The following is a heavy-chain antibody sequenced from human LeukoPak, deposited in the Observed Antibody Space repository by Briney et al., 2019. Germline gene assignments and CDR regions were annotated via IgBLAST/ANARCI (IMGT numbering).Heavy chain of an antibody. V-gene: IGHV3-74*01. J-gene: IGHJ3*02. D-gene: IGHD6-6*01. CDR3: AKSIAARRREDAFDI. Sequence: PGGSLRLSCAASGFTFKLYWMHWVRQVPGRGPVWVSRINHDGSDTIYADSVRGRFTISRDDAKNTLYLQMNNLRAEDTAVYYCAKSIAARRREDAFDIWGQGTMVTVSS. CDR1: GFTFKLYW. CDR2: INHDGSDT.